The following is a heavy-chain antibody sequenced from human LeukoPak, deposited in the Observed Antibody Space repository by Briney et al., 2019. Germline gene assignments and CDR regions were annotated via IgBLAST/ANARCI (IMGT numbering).Heavy chain of an antibody. D-gene: IGHD3-3*01. CDR2: INPNGGDT. CDR1: GYTFTGYY. Sequence: ASVKVSCKASGYTFTGYYINWVRQAPGQGLEWMGWINPNGGDTNYAQRFQGRVTVTRDTSISTAYMELTRLTSDDTAVYFCAKDLGVVWSGYYGMDVWGQGTTVTVSS. V-gene: IGHV1-2*02. J-gene: IGHJ6*02. CDR3: AKDLGVVWSGYYGMDV.